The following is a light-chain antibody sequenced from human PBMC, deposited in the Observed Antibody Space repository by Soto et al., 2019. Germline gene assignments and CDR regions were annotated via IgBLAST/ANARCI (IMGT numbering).Light chain of an antibody. J-gene: IGKJ4*01. V-gene: IGKV1-5*01. CDR2: AAS. Sequence: DIQMTQSPSSLSASVGDRVTITCWASQSISSYLNWYQQKPGKAPKLLIYAASSLQSGVPSRFSGSGSGTEFTLTISSLQPDDFATYYCQQYNSYSPLTFGGGTKVDIK. CDR1: QSISSY. CDR3: QQYNSYSPLT.